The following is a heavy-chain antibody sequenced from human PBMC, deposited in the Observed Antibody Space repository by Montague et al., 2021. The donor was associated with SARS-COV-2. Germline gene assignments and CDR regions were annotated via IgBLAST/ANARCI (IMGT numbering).Heavy chain of an antibody. V-gene: IGHV3-74*01. CDR2: INSDGSST. Sequence: SLRLSCAASGFTFRSYWMHWARQAPGKGLVWVSRINSDGSSTTYADSVKGRFAISRDNAKNTLYLQMNSLRAEDTAVYYCARAPRRHYYDSTGFDAFDIWGQGTMVTVSS. J-gene: IGHJ3*02. D-gene: IGHD3-22*01. CDR3: ARAPRRHYYDSTGFDAFDI. CDR1: GFTFRSYW.